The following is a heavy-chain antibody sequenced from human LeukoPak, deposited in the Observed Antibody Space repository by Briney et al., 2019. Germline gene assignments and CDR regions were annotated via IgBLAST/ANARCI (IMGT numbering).Heavy chain of an antibody. Sequence: PGGSLRLSCAASGFTFSSYGMHWVRQAPGKGLEWVAVISYDGSNKYYADSVKGRFTISRDNSKNTLYLQMNSLRAEDTAVYYCAKDLYGDYYFDYWGQGTLVTVSS. J-gene: IGHJ4*02. V-gene: IGHV3-30*18. CDR1: GFTFSSYG. CDR3: AKDLYGDYYFDY. CDR2: ISYDGSNK. D-gene: IGHD2-2*02.